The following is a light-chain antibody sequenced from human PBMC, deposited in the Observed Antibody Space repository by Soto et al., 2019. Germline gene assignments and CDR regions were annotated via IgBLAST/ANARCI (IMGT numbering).Light chain of an antibody. J-gene: IGLJ2*01. V-gene: IGLV2-14*01. CDR1: SSDVGGYNY. Sequence: QSALTQPASVSGSPGQSITISCTGTSSDVGGYNYVSWYQHHPGKAPKLMIYDVSNRPSGVPNRFSGSKSGNTASLTISGLQAEDEADYSCSSYTSASTPVLFGGGTKLTVL. CDR3: SSYTSASTPVL. CDR2: DVS.